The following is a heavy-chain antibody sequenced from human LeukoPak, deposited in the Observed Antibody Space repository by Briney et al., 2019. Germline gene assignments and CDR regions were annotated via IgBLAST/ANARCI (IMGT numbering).Heavy chain of an antibody. V-gene: IGHV3-23*01. D-gene: IGHD6-6*01. CDR1: GFTFSSYA. CDR2: MSGSGGTT. J-gene: IGHJ4*02. Sequence: GGSLRLSCAASGFTFSSYAMNWVRQAPGKGLEWVSSMSGSGGTTYYADSVKGRFTISRDYSKITLYLQMNSLRAEDTAVYYCAKTYSSSFIRCLDYWGQGTLVTVSS. CDR3: AKTYSSSFIRCLDY.